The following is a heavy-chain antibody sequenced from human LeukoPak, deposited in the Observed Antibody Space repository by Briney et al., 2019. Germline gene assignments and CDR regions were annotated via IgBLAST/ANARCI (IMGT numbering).Heavy chain of an antibody. J-gene: IGHJ4*02. CDR2: TSNSDCP. V-gene: IGHV4-31*03. CDR3: GRDRRGTYYYDSSGYYSDY. Sequence: TLSLTCTVSGASIRTSEDHWTWIRQHPGKGLEWIGYTSNSDCPDSNPSLASRVTMSVDTSKNQFSLKLSSVTAADTAVYYCGRDRRGTYYYDSSGYYSDYWGQGTLVTVSS. D-gene: IGHD3-22*01. CDR1: GASIRTSEDH.